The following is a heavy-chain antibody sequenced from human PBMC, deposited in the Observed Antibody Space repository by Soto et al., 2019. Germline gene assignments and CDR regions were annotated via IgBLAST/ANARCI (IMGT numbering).Heavy chain of an antibody. J-gene: IGHJ5*02. CDR3: AKDLELRYFDWLRGFDP. V-gene: IGHV3-23*01. CDR1: GFTFSSYA. Sequence: PGGSLRLSCAASGFTFSSYAMSWVRQAPGKGLEWVSAISGSGGSTYYADSVKGRFTISRDNSKNTLYLQMNSLRAEDTAVYYCAKDLELRYFDWLRGFDPWGQGTLVTVSS. CDR2: ISGSGGST. D-gene: IGHD3-9*01.